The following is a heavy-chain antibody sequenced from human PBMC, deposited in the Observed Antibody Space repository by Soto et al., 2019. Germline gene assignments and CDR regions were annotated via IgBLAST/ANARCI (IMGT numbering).Heavy chain of an antibody. CDR3: ARSTCSGGSCYSAFDI. V-gene: IGHV3-30-3*01. CDR1: GFTFSSYA. D-gene: IGHD2-15*01. Sequence: GGSLRLSCAASGFTFSSYAMHWVRQAPGKGLEWVAVISYDGSNKYYADSVKGRFTISRDNSKNTLYLQMNSLRAEDTAVYYCARSTCSGGSCYSAFDIWGQGTMVTVSS. CDR2: ISYDGSNK. J-gene: IGHJ3*02.